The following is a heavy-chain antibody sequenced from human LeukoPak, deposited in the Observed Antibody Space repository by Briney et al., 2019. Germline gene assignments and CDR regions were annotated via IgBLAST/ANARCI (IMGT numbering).Heavy chain of an antibody. CDR3: ARVETDIVVVPATLGLRSYYYYYMDV. V-gene: IGHV1-18*01. CDR2: ISAYNGNT. J-gene: IGHJ6*03. D-gene: IGHD2-2*01. CDR1: GYTLTRYV. Sequence: GAAVHVSRQSCGYTLTRYVCYWVGQAPGQGGAWMGWISAYNGNTYNAQKLQGRVTMSTDTSTSTAYMEMRSLRSDDTAVYYCARVETDIVVVPATLGLRSYYYYYMDVWGKGTTVTVSS.